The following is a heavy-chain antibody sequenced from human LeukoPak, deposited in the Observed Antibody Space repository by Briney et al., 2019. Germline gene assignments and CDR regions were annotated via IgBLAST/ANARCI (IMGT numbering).Heavy chain of an antibody. CDR1: GYTFTSYD. Sequence: GASVKVSCKASGYTFTSYDINWVRQATGQGLEWMGWMNPNSGNTGYAQKFQGRVTMTRNTSISTAYMELSSLRSEDTAVYYCARVVSGYVNYYYYYMDVWGKGTTATISS. CDR2: MNPNSGNT. CDR3: ARVVSGYVNYYYYYMDV. V-gene: IGHV1-8*01. D-gene: IGHD5-12*01. J-gene: IGHJ6*03.